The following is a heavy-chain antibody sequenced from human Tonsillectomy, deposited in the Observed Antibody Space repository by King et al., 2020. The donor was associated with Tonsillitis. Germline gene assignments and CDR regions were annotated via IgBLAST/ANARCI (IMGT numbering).Heavy chain of an antibody. D-gene: IGHD2-2*01. CDR3: ARLTLYFRCSSTSCYQEIYGMDV. CDR1: GGSISSSSYY. J-gene: IGHJ6*02. Sequence: QLQLQESGPGLVKPSETLSLTCTVSGGSISSSSYYWGWIRQPPGKGLEWIGSIYYSGSTYYNPSLKSRVTIYVDTYKNQFSLKLSSVTAADTAVYYCARLTLYFRCSSTSCYQEIYGMDVWGQGTTVTVSS. V-gene: IGHV4-39*01. CDR2: IYYSGST.